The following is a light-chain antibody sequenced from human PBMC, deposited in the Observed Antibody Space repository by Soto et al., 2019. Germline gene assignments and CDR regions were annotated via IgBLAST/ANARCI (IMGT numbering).Light chain of an antibody. Sequence: QLVLTQPPSASGSPGQSVTISCTGTSSDVGSYNFVSWYQQHPGKAPKLMIYEVTKRPSGVPDRFSGSKSDNTASLTVSGLQAEDEADYYCSSYAGSNNFGVLFGGGTQLTVL. CDR1: SSDVGSYNF. CDR2: EVT. J-gene: IGLJ2*01. V-gene: IGLV2-8*01. CDR3: SSYAGSNNFGVL.